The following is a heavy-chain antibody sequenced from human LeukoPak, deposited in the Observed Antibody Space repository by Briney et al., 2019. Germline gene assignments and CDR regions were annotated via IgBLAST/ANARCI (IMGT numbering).Heavy chain of an antibody. CDR3: ARDSPLSPYDY. D-gene: IGHD3-16*02. CDR1: GYTFIRNA. CDR2: INVGNGKT. Sequence: ASVKVSCKASGYTFIRNAMHWVRQAPGQRLEWMGWINVGNGKTKYSQKFQGRVTITRDTSASTAYMEVNSLRSEDTAVYYCARDSPLSPYDYWGQGTLVTVSS. V-gene: IGHV1-3*01. J-gene: IGHJ4*02.